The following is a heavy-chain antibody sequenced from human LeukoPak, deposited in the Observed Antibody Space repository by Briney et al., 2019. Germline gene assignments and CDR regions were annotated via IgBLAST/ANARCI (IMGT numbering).Heavy chain of an antibody. J-gene: IGHJ1*01. CDR1: GGSFSGYY. V-gene: IGHV4-34*01. CDR2: INHSGST. Sequence: PSETLSLTCAVYGGSFSGYYWSWIRQPPGKGLEWIGEINHSGSTNYNPSLKSRVTISVDTSKNQFSLKLSSVTAADTAVYYCAREVLGDFWSGYYGSTRYFQHRGQGTLVTVSS. D-gene: IGHD3-3*01. CDR3: AREVLGDFWSGYYGSTRYFQH.